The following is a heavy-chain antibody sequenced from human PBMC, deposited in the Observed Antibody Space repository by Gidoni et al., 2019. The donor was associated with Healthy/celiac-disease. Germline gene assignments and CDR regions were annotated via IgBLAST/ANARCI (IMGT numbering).Heavy chain of an antibody. CDR1: GGNFSSYT. CDR3: AREGGTGYGGNSEGY. D-gene: IGHD4-17*01. J-gene: IGHJ4*02. V-gene: IGHV1-69*08. CDR2: IIPILGIA. Sequence: QVQLVQSGAEVKKPGSSVKVSCKASGGNFSSYTISWVRQAPGQGLEWMGRIIPILGIANYAQKFQGRVTITADKSTSTAYMELSSLRSEDTAVYYCAREGGTGYGGNSEGYWGQGTLVTVSS.